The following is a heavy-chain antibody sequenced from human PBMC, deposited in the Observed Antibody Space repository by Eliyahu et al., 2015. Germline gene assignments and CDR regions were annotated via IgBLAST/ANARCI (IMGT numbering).Heavy chain of an antibody. V-gene: IGHV1-8*01. CDR3: ARNRGGLGV. D-gene: IGHD2/OR15-2a*01. Sequence: QVQLVQSGAEVKRPGASVKVSCXASGYTFTTYDIVWVRQATGQELEWMGWMNPSRGTRALAQKFQGRVTMTTDTSTGTVYMDLSGLRFDDTAVYYCARNRGGLGVWGQGTTVTVSS. CDR1: GYTFTTYD. J-gene: IGHJ6*02. CDR2: MNPSRGTR.